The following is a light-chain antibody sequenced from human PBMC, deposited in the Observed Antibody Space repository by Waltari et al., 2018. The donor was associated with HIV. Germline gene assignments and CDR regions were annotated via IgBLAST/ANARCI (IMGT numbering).Light chain of an antibody. Sequence: ETVLTQSPGTLSLSPGEGATLSCRASHSISSNFLAWYQQKPGQAPRLLIYGASSRATGIPDRFSGSGSGTDFTLSISRLEPEDFAVYYCQQYATSPLFGGGTKVEIK. CDR3: QQYATSPL. CDR2: GAS. CDR1: HSISSNF. V-gene: IGKV3-20*01. J-gene: IGKJ4*01.